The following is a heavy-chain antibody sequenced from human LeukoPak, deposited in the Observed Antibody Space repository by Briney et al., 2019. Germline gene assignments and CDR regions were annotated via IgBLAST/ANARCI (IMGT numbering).Heavy chain of an antibody. Sequence: PGGSLRLSCATSGFTFSDNYMSWFRMSPGKGLEWVSYITSSGSTIEYADSVKGRFTISRDNAESSLYLQMHDVRPEDTAVYYCARDPDYGDPYWGQGTLVTVSS. V-gene: IGHV3-11*01. J-gene: IGHJ4*02. CDR3: ARDPDYGDPY. CDR1: GFTFSDNY. CDR2: ITSSGSTI. D-gene: IGHD4-17*01.